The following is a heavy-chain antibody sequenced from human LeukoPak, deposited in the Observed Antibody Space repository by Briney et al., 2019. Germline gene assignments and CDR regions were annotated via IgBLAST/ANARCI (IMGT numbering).Heavy chain of an antibody. J-gene: IGHJ4*02. CDR2: IYYFGST. D-gene: IGHD6-19*01. CDR3: AREFGYNSGWFLDC. V-gene: IGHV4-59*01. CDR1: GGSMSGYY. Sequence: SETLSLTCSVSGGSMSGYYWSWIRQPPGKGLEWIGYIYYFGSTTYNPSLKSRVTISADTSKKQFSLKLSSVTAADTAVYYCAREFGYNSGWFLDCWGQGTLVTVSS.